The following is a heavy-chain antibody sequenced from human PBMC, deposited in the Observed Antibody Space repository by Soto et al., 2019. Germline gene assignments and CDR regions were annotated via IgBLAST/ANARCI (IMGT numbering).Heavy chain of an antibody. J-gene: IGHJ6*02. CDR2: MYYSGNT. CDR1: GGSISSYY. D-gene: IGHD2-2*01. CDR3: ARANIVVFYGMDV. Sequence: SETLSLTCTVSGGSISSYYWSWLRQPPGKGLEWIAYMYYSGNTNYNPSLKSRVTMAVDTSKRQFSLKLRSVTAADTAVYYCARANIVVFYGMDVWGQGTTVTVSS. V-gene: IGHV4-59*01.